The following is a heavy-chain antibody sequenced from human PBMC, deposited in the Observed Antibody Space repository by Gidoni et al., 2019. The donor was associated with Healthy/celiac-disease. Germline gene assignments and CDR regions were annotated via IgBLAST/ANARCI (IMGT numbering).Heavy chain of an antibody. V-gene: IGHV1-2*06. J-gene: IGHJ2*01. CDR1: GYTFTGYY. D-gene: IGHD6-13*01. Sequence: QVQLVQSGAEVKKPGASVKVSCKASGYTFTGYYMHWVRQAPGQGLEWMGRINPNSGGTNYAQKFQGRVTMTRDTSISTAYMELSRLRSDDTAVYYCARGDDIGQRWGSSWYWYFDLWGRGTLVTVSS. CDR3: ARGDDIGQRWGSSWYWYFDL. CDR2: INPNSGGT.